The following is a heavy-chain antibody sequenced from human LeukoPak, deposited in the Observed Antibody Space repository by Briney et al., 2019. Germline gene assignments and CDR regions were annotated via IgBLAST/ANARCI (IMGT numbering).Heavy chain of an antibody. V-gene: IGHV4-59*01. CDR2: IYIKST. CDR1: GGSISTFS. CDR3: ARDTTVASGMQY. J-gene: IGHJ4*02. Sequence: SETLSLTCTVSGGSISTFSWSWIRQFPGKGLEWIGSIYIKSTNYNPSLKSRVAMSVDTSKNQFSLRLDSVTTADTAVYYCARDTTVASGMQYWGQGTLVTVSS. D-gene: IGHD6-19*01.